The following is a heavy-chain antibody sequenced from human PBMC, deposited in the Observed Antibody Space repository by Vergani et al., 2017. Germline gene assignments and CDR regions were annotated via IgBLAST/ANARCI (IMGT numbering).Heavy chain of an antibody. CDR3: ATDLNKLHNRITDPDSFDI. D-gene: IGHD1-14*01. Sequence: QVQLVQSGAEVKKPGASVQVSCKVSGYTLTELYMHWVRQAPGKGLEWMGGFDPEDGETIYAQKFQGRVTMTEDTSTDTAYMELSSLRSEDTAVYYCATDLNKLHNRITDPDSFDIWGQGTMVTVSS. CDR2: FDPEDGET. J-gene: IGHJ3*02. V-gene: IGHV1-24*01. CDR1: GYTLTELY.